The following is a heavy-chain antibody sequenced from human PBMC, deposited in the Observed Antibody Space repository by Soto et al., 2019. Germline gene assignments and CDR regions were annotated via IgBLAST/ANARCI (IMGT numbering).Heavy chain of an antibody. D-gene: IGHD6-19*01. V-gene: IGHV3-21*01. CDR3: ARVLSYSSGRDPFDY. CDR2: ISSSSSYI. J-gene: IGHJ4*02. Sequence: GGSLRLSCAASGFTFSSYSMNWVRQAPGKGLEWVSSISSSSSYIYYADSVKGRFTISRDNAKNSLYLQMNSLRAEDTAVYYCARVLSYSSGRDPFDYWGQGTLVTVSS. CDR1: GFTFSSYS.